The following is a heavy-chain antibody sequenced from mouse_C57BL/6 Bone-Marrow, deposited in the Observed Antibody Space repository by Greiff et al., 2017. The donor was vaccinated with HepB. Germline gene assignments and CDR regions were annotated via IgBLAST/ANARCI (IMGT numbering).Heavy chain of an antibody. CDR2: IRNKANNHAT. V-gene: IGHV6-6*01. Sequence: EVKLMESGGGLVQPGGSMKLSCAASGFTFSDAWMDWVRQSPEKGLEWVAEIRNKANNHATYYAESVKGRFTISRDDSKSSVYLQMNSLRAEDTGIYYCTRGITTVVARYFDVWGTGTTVTVSS. CDR1: GFTFSDAW. J-gene: IGHJ1*03. CDR3: TRGITTVVARYFDV. D-gene: IGHD1-1*01.